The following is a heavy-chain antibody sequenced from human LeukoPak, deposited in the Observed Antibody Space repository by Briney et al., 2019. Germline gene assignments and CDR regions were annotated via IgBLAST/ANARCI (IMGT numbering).Heavy chain of an antibody. Sequence: KTSETLSLTCNFSTDSMTYIFWSWIRQPAGKGLEWIGRIYSSGSAHYNPSLKSRVTMSVDTSKNQFSLNLSSVTAADTAVYYCAREGRVVGRTMSDYWGQGTLVTVSS. CDR2: IYSSGSA. J-gene: IGHJ4*02. CDR1: TDSMTYIF. CDR3: AREGRVVGRTMSDY. V-gene: IGHV4-4*07. D-gene: IGHD1-26*01.